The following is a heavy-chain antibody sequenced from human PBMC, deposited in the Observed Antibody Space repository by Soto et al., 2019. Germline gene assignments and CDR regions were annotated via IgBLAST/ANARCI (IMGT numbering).Heavy chain of an antibody. V-gene: IGHV1-18*01. D-gene: IGHD5-12*01. CDR2: ISAYNGNT. Sequence: QVQRVQSGGEVKKPGASVKVSCKASGYSFTSDGISWVRQAPGQGLEWMGWISAYNGNTNYAQKFQVRVTMTTDTSTSTAYMELRSLRSDDTAVYYCARDRGYSGYGDYWVQGTMVTVSS. CDR3: ARDRGYSGYGDY. CDR1: GYSFTSDG. J-gene: IGHJ4*02.